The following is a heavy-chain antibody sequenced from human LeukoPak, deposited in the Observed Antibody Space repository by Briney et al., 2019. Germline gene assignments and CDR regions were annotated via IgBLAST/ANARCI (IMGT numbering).Heavy chain of an antibody. CDR1: GGSISSSNW. D-gene: IGHD4-17*01. CDR2: IYHSGST. V-gene: IGHV4-4*02. J-gene: IGHJ4*02. CDR3: ARSDLYGDYPPGKY. Sequence: PSETLSLTCAVSGGSISSSNWWSWVRQPPGKGLEWIGEIYHSGSTNYNPSLQSRVTISLDKSKKQFSLKLSSVTAADTAVYYCARSDLYGDYPPGKYWGQGTLVIASS.